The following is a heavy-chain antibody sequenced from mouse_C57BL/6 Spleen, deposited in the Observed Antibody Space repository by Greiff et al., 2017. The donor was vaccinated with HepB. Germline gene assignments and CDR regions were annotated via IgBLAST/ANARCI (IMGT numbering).Heavy chain of an antibody. CDR1: GYTFTSYW. D-gene: IGHD1-1*01. V-gene: IGHV1-52*01. CDR3: ARSGTTVPLDY. J-gene: IGHJ2*01. CDR2: IDPSDSET. Sequence: VQLQQPGAELVRPGSSVKLSCKASGYTFTSYWMHWVKQRPIQGLEWIGNIDPSDSETHYNQKFKDKATLTVDKSSSTAYMQLSSLTSEDSAVYYCARSGTTVPLDYWGQGTTLTVSS.